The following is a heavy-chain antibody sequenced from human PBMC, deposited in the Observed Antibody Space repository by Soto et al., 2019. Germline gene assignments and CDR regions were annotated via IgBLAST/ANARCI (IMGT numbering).Heavy chain of an antibody. V-gene: IGHV3-7*03. J-gene: IGHJ4*02. CDR1: GFTFSTYW. CDR3: ARLEGYCSGGSCQSLDY. D-gene: IGHD2-15*01. Sequence: GGSLRLSCAASGFTFSTYWMTWARQAPGRGLEWVANIKQDGSEKYYVDSVKGRFTISRDNAKNSLYLQMNGLRAEDTAVYYCARLEGYCSGGSCQSLDYWGQGTLVTVSS. CDR2: IKQDGSEK.